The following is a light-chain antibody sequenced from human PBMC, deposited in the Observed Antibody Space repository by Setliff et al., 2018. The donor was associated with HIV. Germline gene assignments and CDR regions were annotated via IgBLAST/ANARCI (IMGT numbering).Light chain of an antibody. CDR2: EVS. Sequence: QSVLTQPASVSGSPGQSITISCTGTSSDVGGYNYVSWYQQHPDKAPKLMIYEVSNRPSGVSNRFSGSKSGNTASLTISGLQAEDEADYYCSSYTITSTLVFGGGTKVTVL. J-gene: IGLJ2*01. CDR3: SSYTITSTLV. V-gene: IGLV2-14*01. CDR1: SSDVGGYNY.